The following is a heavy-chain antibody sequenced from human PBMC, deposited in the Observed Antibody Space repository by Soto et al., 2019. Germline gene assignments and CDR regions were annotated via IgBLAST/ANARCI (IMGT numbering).Heavy chain of an antibody. V-gene: IGHV4-59*07. J-gene: IGHJ3*01. CDR3: ARQQYTVVTAFDV. CDR2: VSYNGNT. CDR1: GGSITPYY. D-gene: IGHD2-15*01. Sequence: QVQLKESGPGLVKPADTLSLKCTVSGGSITPYYWSWIRQTPEGGLEWIGYVSYNGNTNYNPSLKSRVSISADTSKNELSLKLTSLSAADAAIYFCARQQYTVVTAFDVWGQGTMVAVSS.